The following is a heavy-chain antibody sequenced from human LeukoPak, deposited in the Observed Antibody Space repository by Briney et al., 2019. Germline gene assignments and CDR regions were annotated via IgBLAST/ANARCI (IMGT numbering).Heavy chain of an antibody. Sequence: GGSLRLSCVGSGFIFSSYDMGWVRQAPGKGLEWVSSISRAGDRTYYEDSVKGRFTFSRDNSRNTMYLQMNSLRAEDTAVYYCAKADIYYYYHMDVWGKGTTVTVSS. V-gene: IGHV3-23*01. J-gene: IGHJ6*03. CDR2: ISRAGDRT. CDR1: GFIFSSYD. D-gene: IGHD3-9*01. CDR3: AKADIYYYYHMDV.